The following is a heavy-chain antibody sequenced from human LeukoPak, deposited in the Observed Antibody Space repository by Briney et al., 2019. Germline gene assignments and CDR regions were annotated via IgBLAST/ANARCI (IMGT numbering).Heavy chain of an antibody. Sequence: GGSLRLSCAASGFTFSSYSMNWVRQAPGRGLEWVSSISSSSYIYYADSVKGRFTISRDNAKNSLYLQMNSLRAEDTAVYYCARDQGYCSSTSCYEHWGQGTLVTVSS. CDR2: ISSSSYI. J-gene: IGHJ1*01. V-gene: IGHV3-21*01. CDR1: GFTFSSYS. CDR3: ARDQGYCSSTSCYEH. D-gene: IGHD2-2*01.